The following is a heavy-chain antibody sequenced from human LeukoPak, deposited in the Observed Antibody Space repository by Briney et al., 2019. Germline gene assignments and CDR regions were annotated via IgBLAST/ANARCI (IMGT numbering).Heavy chain of an antibody. CDR3: AKVSGNTMIVVAYSWDY. CDR2: ISGSGGTT. D-gene: IGHD3-22*01. Sequence: GGSLRLSCAASGITFGNRWMSWVRQAPGKGLEWVSSISGSGGTTHYADSVKGRFTISRDSSKSTLYLHMNSLRAEDTAVYYCAKVSGNTMIVVAYSWDYWGQGTLVTVSS. V-gene: IGHV3-23*01. CDR1: GITFGNRW. J-gene: IGHJ4*02.